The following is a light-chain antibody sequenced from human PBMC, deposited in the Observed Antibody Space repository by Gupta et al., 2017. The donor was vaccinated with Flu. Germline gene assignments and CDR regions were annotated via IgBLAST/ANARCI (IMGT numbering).Light chain of an antibody. J-gene: IGKJ2*01. CDR2: GVS. CDR3: LHGGYVPYN. CDR1: ENINTY. Sequence: DIRMTQSPSSLSASVGDRVTITCRASENINTYLHWYQQKPGRAPKFLIYGVSTLQSGVPSRFSGSGSGTDFTLTITRLQPEDFAMYYCLHGGYVPYNFGQGTKLDIK. V-gene: IGKV1-39*01.